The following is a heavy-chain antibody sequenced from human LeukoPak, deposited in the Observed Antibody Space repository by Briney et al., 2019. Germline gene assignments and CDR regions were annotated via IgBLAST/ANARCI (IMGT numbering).Heavy chain of an antibody. CDR2: IYSSGST. D-gene: IGHD6-13*01. CDR3: ARHDSSSWYFRGCWFDP. J-gene: IGHJ5*02. CDR1: GASISSGSNY. Sequence: PSETLSLTCSVSGASISSGSNYWGWIRQPPGKTLEWIGSIYSSGSTYYNSSLQSRVIIIVDTPKNHFSLTLSSVTAADTAVYYCARHDSSSWYFRGCWFDPWGQGTLVTVSS. V-gene: IGHV4-39*07.